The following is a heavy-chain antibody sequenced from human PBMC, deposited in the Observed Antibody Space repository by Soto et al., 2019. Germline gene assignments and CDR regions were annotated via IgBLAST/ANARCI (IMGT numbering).Heavy chain of an antibody. D-gene: IGHD3-22*01. V-gene: IGHV3-30*18. J-gene: IGHJ4*02. CDR1: GFPFYNYG. CDR3: AEDATYYYNTLPRAYFDS. CDR2: ISFDGTTK. Sequence: GGSLRLSCAGSGFPFYNYGINWVRQAPGKGLEWVAIISFDGTTKVYADSVQGRFTISRDNSKNTVFLQMNGLRVEDTAVYYCAEDATYYYNTLPRAYFDSWGQGTPVTVS.